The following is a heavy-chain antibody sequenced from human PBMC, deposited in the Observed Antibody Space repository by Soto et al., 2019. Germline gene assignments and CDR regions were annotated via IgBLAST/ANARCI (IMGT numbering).Heavy chain of an antibody. CDR3: AKAMGSIKVLPVPSLDYLDY. D-gene: IGHD2-2*01. CDR1: GFTFDDHA. J-gene: IGHJ4*02. Sequence: EVQLVESGGGLVQPGRSLRLSCAASGFTFDDHAMHWVRQAPGKGLEWVSGISWNSDSIGYADSVKGRFTISRDNARNSLYLQMNSLRVEDMALYYCAKAMGSIKVLPVPSLDYLDYWGQGTLVTVSS. V-gene: IGHV3-9*03. CDR2: ISWNSDSI.